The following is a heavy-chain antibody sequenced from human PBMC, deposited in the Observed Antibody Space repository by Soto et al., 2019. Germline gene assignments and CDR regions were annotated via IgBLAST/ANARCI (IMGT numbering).Heavy chain of an antibody. V-gene: IGHV1-8*01. CDR3: ARRREPPWWPDY. D-gene: IGHD2-15*01. Sequence: ASVKVSCKASGYTFTSYDINWVRQATGQGLEWMGWMNPNSGNTGYAQKFQGRVTMTRNTSISTAYMELSSLRSEGTAVYYCARRREPPWWPDYWDQGTLGTLS. CDR2: MNPNSGNT. J-gene: IGHJ4*02. CDR1: GYTFTSYD.